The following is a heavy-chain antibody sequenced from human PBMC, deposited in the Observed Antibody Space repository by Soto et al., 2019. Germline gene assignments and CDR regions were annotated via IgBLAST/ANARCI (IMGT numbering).Heavy chain of an antibody. Sequence: SETLSLTCTVSGVSITSYFWSWIRQTPGKGLDWIGSISFSGATYSNPSLKGRAALSVDTSENHLSLTLNSVTSADTAVYFCARYRSHGYQRYFKFWRQGIQVTVTS. D-gene: IGHD3-9*01. CDR1: GVSITSYF. V-gene: IGHV4-59*01. CDR2: ISFSGAT. J-gene: IGHJ4*02. CDR3: ARYRSHGYQRYFKF.